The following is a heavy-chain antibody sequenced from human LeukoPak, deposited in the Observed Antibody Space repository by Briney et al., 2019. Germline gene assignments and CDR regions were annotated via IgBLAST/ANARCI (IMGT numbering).Heavy chain of an antibody. Sequence: PPETLSLTCTFCVCAINGYYWRELRQPPAKGLEWIGDIYYSGSTKYNPSLKSRVTISVDTSINHLSLKFSSVLDADTAMCYCVSRDNTGWNYFDYWGQGILVTVSS. CDR3: VSRDNTGWNYFDY. V-gene: IGHV4-59*08. J-gene: IGHJ4*02. CDR1: VCAINGYY. D-gene: IGHD6-19*01. CDR2: IYYSGST.